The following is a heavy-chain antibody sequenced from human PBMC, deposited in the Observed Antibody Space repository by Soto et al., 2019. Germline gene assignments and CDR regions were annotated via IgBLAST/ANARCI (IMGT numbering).Heavy chain of an antibody. CDR3: ARDGRTGVNYFDY. Sequence: GGSLRLSCAASGFTVSSNYMSWVRQAPGKGLEWVSVIYSGGSTYYADSVKGRFTISRDNSKNTLYLQMNSLRAEDTAVYYCARDGRTGVNYFDYWGQGTLVTVSS. J-gene: IGHJ4*02. V-gene: IGHV3-66*01. CDR2: IYSGGST. D-gene: IGHD3-3*01. CDR1: GFTVSSNY.